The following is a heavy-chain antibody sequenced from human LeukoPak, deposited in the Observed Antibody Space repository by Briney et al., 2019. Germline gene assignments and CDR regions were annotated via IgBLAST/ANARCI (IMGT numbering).Heavy chain of an antibody. CDR3: ARDPNFVHYYDSSGPI. CDR2: IYTSGST. J-gene: IGHJ3*02. D-gene: IGHD3-22*01. Sequence: SETLSLTCTVSGGSISSYYWSWIRQPAGKGLEWIGRIYTSGSTNYNPSLKSRVTISVDTSKNQFSLKLSSVTAADTAVYYCARDPNFVHYYDSSGPIWGQGTMVTVSS. V-gene: IGHV4-4*07. CDR1: GGSISSYY.